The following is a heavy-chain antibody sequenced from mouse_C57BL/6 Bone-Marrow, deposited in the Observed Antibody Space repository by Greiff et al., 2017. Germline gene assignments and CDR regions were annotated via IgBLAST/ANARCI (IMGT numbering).Heavy chain of an antibody. CDR1: GYAFSSSW. D-gene: IGHD1-1*01. CDR3: ARWYYGFDY. V-gene: IGHV1-82*01. Sequence: QVQLQQSGPELVKPGASVKISCKASGYAFSSSWMNWVKQRPGKGLEWIGRIYPGDGDTKYNGKFKGKATLTADKSSSTAYMQLSSLTSEDSAVYFCARWYYGFDYWDQGTTLTVSS. CDR2: IYPGDGDT. J-gene: IGHJ2*01.